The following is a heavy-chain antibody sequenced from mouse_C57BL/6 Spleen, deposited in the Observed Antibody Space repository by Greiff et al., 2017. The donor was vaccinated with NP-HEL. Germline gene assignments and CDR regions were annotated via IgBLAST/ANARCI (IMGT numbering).Heavy chain of an antibody. D-gene: IGHD1-1*01. CDR2: FYPGSGSI. J-gene: IGHJ4*01. V-gene: IGHV1-62-2*01. CDR3: AGKYGISPGYAMDY. CDR1: GYTFTEYT. Sequence: QVQLQQSGAELVKPGASVKLSCKASGYTFTEYTIHWVKQRSGQGLEWIGWFYPGSGSIKYNEKFKGKATLTVDTSSSTAYMELHSLTSEDSAVYFCAGKYGISPGYAMDYWGQGTSVTVSS.